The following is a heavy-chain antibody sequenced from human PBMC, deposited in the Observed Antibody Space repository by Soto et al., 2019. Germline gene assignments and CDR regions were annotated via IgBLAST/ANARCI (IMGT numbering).Heavy chain of an antibody. D-gene: IGHD4-4*01. CDR3: ARHPMTTVTTGYYYGMDV. CDR1: GYSFTSYW. V-gene: IGHV5-10-1*01. CDR2: IDPSDSYT. Sequence: PGESLKISCKGSGYSFTSYWISWVRQMPGKGLEWMGRIDPSDSYTNYSPSFQGHVTISADKSISTAYLQWSSLKASDTAMYYCARHPMTTVTTGYYYGMDVRGQGTTVTVSS. J-gene: IGHJ6*02.